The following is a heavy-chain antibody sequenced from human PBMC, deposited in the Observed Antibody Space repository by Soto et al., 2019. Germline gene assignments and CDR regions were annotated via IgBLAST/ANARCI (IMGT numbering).Heavy chain of an antibody. Sequence: QVQLVESGGGVVKPGGSLRLSCAASGFTLSDYYMSWIRQAPGRGLEWVSYISGSSSDTNYADSVKGRFTISRDNAKNSLYLHMNSLRAEETAVYYCARGIHNNYGVTPAYWGQGTLVTVSS. CDR2: ISGSSSDT. CDR1: GFTLSDYY. J-gene: IGHJ4*02. V-gene: IGHV3-11*05. CDR3: ARGIHNNYGVTPAY. D-gene: IGHD4-17*01.